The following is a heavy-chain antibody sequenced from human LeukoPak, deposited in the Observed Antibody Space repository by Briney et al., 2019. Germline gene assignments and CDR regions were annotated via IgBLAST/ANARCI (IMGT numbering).Heavy chain of an antibody. D-gene: IGHD2-15*01. J-gene: IGHJ4*02. CDR3: ASLGYCSGGSCHSGDY. Sequence: ASVKVSCKASGYTFTGYYMHWVRQAPGQRLEWMGRIYPNSGGTNYAQKFQGRVTMTRDTSISTAYMELSRLRSDDTAVYYCASLGYCSGGSCHSGDYWGQGTLVTVSS. CDR2: IYPNSGGT. V-gene: IGHV1-2*06. CDR1: GYTFTGYY.